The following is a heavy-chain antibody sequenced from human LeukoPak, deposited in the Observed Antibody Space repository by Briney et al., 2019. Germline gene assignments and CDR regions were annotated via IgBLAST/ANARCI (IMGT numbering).Heavy chain of an antibody. V-gene: IGHV4-59*01. J-gene: IGHJ4*02. D-gene: IGHD1/OR15-1a*01. CDR3: AREGTVGNMDY. CDR1: GGSISGYY. Sequence: SETLSLTCTVSGGSISGYYWSWIRQPPGKGLEWIGYIYYSGSTNYNPSLKSRVTISVDTSKNQFSLKLTSVTAADTAVYYCAREGTVGNMDYWGQGTLVTVSS. CDR2: IYYSGST.